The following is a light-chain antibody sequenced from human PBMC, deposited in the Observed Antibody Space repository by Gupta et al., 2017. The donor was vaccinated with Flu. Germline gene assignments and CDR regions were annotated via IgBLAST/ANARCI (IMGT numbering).Light chain of an antibody. Sequence: ISCRSSQGLVYSDGNTYLHWFQQRPGQSPRRLIYQVSYRDSGVPDRFSGSGSGTDFTLKISRVEAEGVGIYFCMQGAHWPWAFGQGTTVEIK. J-gene: IGKJ1*01. CDR1: QGLVYSDGNTY. CDR3: MQGAHWPWA. CDR2: QVS. V-gene: IGKV2-30*01.